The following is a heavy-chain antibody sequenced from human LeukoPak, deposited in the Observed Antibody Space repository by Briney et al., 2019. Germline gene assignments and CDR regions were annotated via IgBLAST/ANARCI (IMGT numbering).Heavy chain of an antibody. V-gene: IGHV3-23*01. CDR3: ARARYYYGSGSRNTYYFDY. Sequence: GGSLRLSCAASGFTFSSYAMSWVRQAPGKGLEWVSAISGSGGGTYYTDSVKGRFTISRDNAKNSLYLQMNSLRAEDTAVYYCARARYYYGSGSRNTYYFDYWGQGTLVTVSS. J-gene: IGHJ4*02. D-gene: IGHD3-10*01. CDR2: ISGSGGGT. CDR1: GFTFSSYA.